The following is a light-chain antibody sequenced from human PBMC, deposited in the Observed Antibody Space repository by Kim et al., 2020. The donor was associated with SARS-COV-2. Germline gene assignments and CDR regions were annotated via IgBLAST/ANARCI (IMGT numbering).Light chain of an antibody. J-gene: IGLJ3*02. Sequence: QSVLTQPPSVSGAPGQRVTISCTGSSSNIGGGYDVQWYQQFPGTAPKLLIYGNDNRPSGVPDRFSGSKSGASASLTITGLQVEDEADYYCQSYVSSLSGCEVFGGGTQLTVL. CDR1: SSNIGGGYD. CDR2: GND. CDR3: QSYVSSLSGCEV. V-gene: IGLV1-40*01.